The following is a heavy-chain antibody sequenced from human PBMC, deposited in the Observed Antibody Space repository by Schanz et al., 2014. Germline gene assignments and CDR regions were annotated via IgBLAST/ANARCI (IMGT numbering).Heavy chain of an antibody. CDR1: GFTVSSNH. D-gene: IGHD2-15*01. V-gene: IGHV3-48*01. J-gene: IGHJ4*02. CDR3: ARDRGYCSGGSCLTFDY. CDR2: IDGKSTTV. Sequence: DVQLLESGGGVVQPGGSLRLSCAVSGFTVSSNHMSWVRQAPGKGLEWLSYIDGKSTTVYYADSVKGRFTISRDNSKNTLYLQMNTLRAEDTAVFYCARDRGYCSGGSCLTFDYWGQGTLVTVSS.